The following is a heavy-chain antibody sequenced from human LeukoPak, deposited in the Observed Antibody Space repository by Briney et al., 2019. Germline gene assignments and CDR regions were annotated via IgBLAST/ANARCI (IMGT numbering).Heavy chain of an antibody. CDR1: GYTFTSYG. V-gene: IGHV1-69*13. Sequence: ASVKVSCKASGYTFTSYGISWVRQAPGQGLEWMGGIIPIFATPHYAQKFQGRVTITADESTSTAYMGLSSLISEDTAVYYCATLVGEYYYYYYMGVWGKGTTVTVSS. CDR2: IIPIFATP. D-gene: IGHD3-16*01. CDR3: ATLVGEYYYYYYMGV. J-gene: IGHJ6*03.